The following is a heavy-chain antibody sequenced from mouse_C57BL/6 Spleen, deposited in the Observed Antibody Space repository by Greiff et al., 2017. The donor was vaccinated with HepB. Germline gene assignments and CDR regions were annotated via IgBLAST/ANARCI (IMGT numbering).Heavy chain of an antibody. J-gene: IGHJ2*01. D-gene: IGHD2-2*01. CDR2: IDTNSGGT. V-gene: IGHV1-72*01. CDR1: GYTFTSYW. Sequence: VKLQQPGAELVKPGASVKLSCKASGYTFTSYWMHWVKQRPGRGLEWIGRIDTNSGGTKYNEKFKSKATLTVDKPSSTAYMQLSSLTSEDSAVYYCARMVTTGDDWGQGTTLTVSS. CDR3: ARMVTTGDD.